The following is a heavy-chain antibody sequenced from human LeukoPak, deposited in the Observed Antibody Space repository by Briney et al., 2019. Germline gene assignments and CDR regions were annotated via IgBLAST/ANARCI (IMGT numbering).Heavy chain of an antibody. Sequence: GASVKVSYKASGYTFTGYYMHWVRQAPGQGLEWMGRINPNSGGTNYAQKFQGWVTMTRDTSISTAYMELSRLRSDDTAVYYCASIVVRGVIDYWGQGTLVTVSS. CDR3: ASIVVRGVIDY. J-gene: IGHJ4*02. D-gene: IGHD3-10*01. CDR1: GYTFTGYY. CDR2: INPNSGGT. V-gene: IGHV1-2*04.